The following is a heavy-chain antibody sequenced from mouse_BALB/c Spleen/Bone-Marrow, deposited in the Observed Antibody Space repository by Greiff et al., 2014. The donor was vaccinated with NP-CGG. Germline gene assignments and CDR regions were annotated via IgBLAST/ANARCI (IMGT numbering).Heavy chain of an antibody. CDR1: GYTFTSYW. CDR2: INPSTGYT. J-gene: IGHJ3*01. Sequence: VQLVESGAELAKPGASVKTSCKASGYTFTSYWMHWVKQRPGQGLEWIGYINPSTGYTEYNQKFKDKATLTVDKSSSTAYMQLSSLTSEDSAVYYCAREGYDPWFAYWGQGTLVTVSA. V-gene: IGHV1-7*01. D-gene: IGHD2-14*01. CDR3: AREGYDPWFAY.